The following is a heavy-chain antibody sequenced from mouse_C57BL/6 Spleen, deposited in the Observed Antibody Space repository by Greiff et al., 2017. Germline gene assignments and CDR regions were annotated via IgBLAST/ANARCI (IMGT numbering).Heavy chain of an antibody. CDR2: IDPENGDT. CDR1: GFNIKDDY. V-gene: IGHV14-4*01. J-gene: IGHJ4*01. Sequence: VQLQQSGAELVRPGASVKLSCTASGFNIKDDYMHWVKQRPEQGLEWIGWIDPENGDTEYASMFQGKATITADTSSNTAYLQLSSLTSADTAVYYCTTRSITTVVADAMDYWGQGTSVTVSS. D-gene: IGHD1-1*01. CDR3: TTRSITTVVADAMDY.